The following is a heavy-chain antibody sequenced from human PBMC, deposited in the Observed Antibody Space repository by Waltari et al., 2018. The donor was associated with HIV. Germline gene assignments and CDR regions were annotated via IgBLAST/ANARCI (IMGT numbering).Heavy chain of an antibody. CDR2: IYSGGST. D-gene: IGHD3-22*01. CDR1: GFTVSSNY. Sequence: EVQLVESGGGLIQPGGSLRLSCAASGFTVSSNYMSWVRQAPGKGLEWVSVIYSGGSTYYADSVKGRFTISRDNSKNTLYLQMNSLRAEDTAVYYCARSNITMIVVGGYFDLWGRGTLVTVSS. J-gene: IGHJ2*01. V-gene: IGHV3-53*01. CDR3: ARSNITMIVVGGYFDL.